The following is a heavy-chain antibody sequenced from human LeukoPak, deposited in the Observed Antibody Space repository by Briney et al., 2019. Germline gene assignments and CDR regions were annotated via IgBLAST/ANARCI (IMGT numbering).Heavy chain of an antibody. CDR3: ARAVVVPAAIPWFDP. CDR2: ISGSGGST. D-gene: IGHD2-2*01. CDR1: GFTFSSYA. Sequence: GGSLRLSCAASGFTFSSYAMSWVRQAPGKGLEWVSAISGSGGSTYYADSVKGRFTISRDNSKNTLYLQMNSLRAEDTAVYYCARAVVVPAAIPWFDPWGQGTLVTVSS. V-gene: IGHV3-23*01. J-gene: IGHJ5*02.